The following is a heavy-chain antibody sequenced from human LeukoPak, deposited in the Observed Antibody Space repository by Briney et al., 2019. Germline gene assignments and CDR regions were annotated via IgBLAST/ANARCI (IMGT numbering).Heavy chain of an antibody. Sequence: SVKVSCKASGGTVSSYAISWVRQAPGQGLEWMGGFIPIFGTANYAQKFQGRVTITADESTSTAYMELSSLRSEDTAVYYCARGHSSGWTWDYWGQRTLVTVSS. D-gene: IGHD6-19*01. CDR3: ARGHSSGWTWDY. V-gene: IGHV1-69*13. CDR1: GGTVSSYA. J-gene: IGHJ4*02. CDR2: FIPIFGTA.